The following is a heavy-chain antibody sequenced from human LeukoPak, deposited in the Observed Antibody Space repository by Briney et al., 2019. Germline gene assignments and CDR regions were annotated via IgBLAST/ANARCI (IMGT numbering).Heavy chain of an antibody. D-gene: IGHD3-10*01. V-gene: IGHV4-30-2*01. Sequence: PSQTLSLTCSVSGGSITTGDYSWNWIRQPPGQGLEWIRYFYLGGTTYYNPSLKSRVTISVDRSKNQFSLRLDSVTAADTAVYYCARAKGYYGSGIPYFDYWGQGTLVTVSS. J-gene: IGHJ4*02. CDR2: FYLGGTT. CDR1: GGSITTGDYS. CDR3: ARAKGYYGSGIPYFDY.